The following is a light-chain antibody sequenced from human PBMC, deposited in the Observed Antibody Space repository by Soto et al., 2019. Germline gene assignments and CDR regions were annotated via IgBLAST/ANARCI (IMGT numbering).Light chain of an antibody. Sequence: EIVMTQSPATLSVSPGGRATLSCRASQTVRNNYLAWYQQKPGQAPRLLIYDASSRATGIPDGFSGGGSGTDFTLTISRLEPEDFAVYYCQQFSSYPLTFGGGTKVDIK. V-gene: IGKV3-20*01. J-gene: IGKJ4*01. CDR3: QQFSSYPLT. CDR2: DAS. CDR1: QTVRNNY.